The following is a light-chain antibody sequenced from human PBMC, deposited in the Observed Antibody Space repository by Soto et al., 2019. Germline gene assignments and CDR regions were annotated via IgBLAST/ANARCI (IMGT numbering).Light chain of an antibody. CDR1: SSDVGGYNH. CDR2: EVT. CDR3: SSYATGDNYV. J-gene: IGLJ1*01. Sequence: QSVLTQPPSASGSPGQSVSISCTGTSSDVGGYNHVSWYQQHPGKAPKVVIYEVTKRPSGVPDRFSGSKSGNTASLTVSGLQAEDEADYYCSSYATGDNYVFGSGTKVTVL. V-gene: IGLV2-8*01.